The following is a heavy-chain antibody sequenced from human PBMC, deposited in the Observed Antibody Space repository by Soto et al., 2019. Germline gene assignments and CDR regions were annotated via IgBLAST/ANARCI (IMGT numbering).Heavy chain of an antibody. CDR3: ARADGGSVWYFDY. D-gene: IGHD6-19*01. CDR1: GFTFSSYW. V-gene: IGHV3-74*01. CDR2: INSDGSST. Sequence: EVQLVESGGGLVQPGGSLRLSCAASGFTFSSYWMHWVRQAPGKGLVWVSRINSDGSSTSYADSVKGRFTISRDNAKNTRYLQMNSLRAKDTAVYYCARADGGSVWYFDYWGQGTLVTVSS. J-gene: IGHJ4*02.